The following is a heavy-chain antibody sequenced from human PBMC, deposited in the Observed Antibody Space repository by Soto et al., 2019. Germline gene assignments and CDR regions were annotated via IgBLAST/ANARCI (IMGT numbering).Heavy chain of an antibody. J-gene: IGHJ4*02. Sequence: EVQLVESGGGLVKPGGSLRLSCAASGFTFSSYSMNWVRQAPGKGLEWVSSISSSSSYIYYADSVKGRFTISRDNAKNSLYPQMNSLRAEDTAVYYCARGGWELPAFDYWGQGTLVTVSS. CDR1: GFTFSSYS. D-gene: IGHD1-26*01. V-gene: IGHV3-21*01. CDR3: ARGGWELPAFDY. CDR2: ISSSSSYI.